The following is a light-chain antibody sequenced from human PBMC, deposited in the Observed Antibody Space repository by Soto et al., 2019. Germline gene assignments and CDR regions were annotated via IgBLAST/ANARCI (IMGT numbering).Light chain of an antibody. J-gene: IGKJ1*01. Sequence: DIQMTQSPSTLSGSVGDRVTITCRASQTISSWLAWYQQKPGNAPQLLIYKSSSLESGVPSRFSGSGSGTDFTLTISRLEPEDFAVYYCQEYGMSRTFGQGTKVDIK. CDR1: QTISSW. CDR3: QEYGMSRT. V-gene: IGKV1-5*03. CDR2: KSS.